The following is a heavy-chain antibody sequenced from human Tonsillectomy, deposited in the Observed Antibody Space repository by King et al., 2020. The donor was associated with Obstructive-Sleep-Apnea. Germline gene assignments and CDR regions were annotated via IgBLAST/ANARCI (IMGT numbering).Heavy chain of an antibody. CDR3: VTSSSDGHY. CDR1: GFTFSMYA. D-gene: IGHD5-24*01. CDR2: VTASGGST. J-gene: IGHJ4*02. V-gene: IGHV3-23*04. Sequence: VQLVESGGGLVQPGGSLRLSCAASGFTFSMYAMSWVRQAPGKGLEWVSGVTASGGSTNYGESVGGRFTISRDNSKGTLDLQMDSLRAEDTAVYYCVTSSSDGHYWGPGTRVIVSS.